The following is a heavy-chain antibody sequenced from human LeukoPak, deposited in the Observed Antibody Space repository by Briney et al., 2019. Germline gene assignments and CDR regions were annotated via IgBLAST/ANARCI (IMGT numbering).Heavy chain of an antibody. D-gene: IGHD6-6*01. CDR2: ISSSSSYI. Sequence: PGGSLRLSCAASGFTFSSYSMDWVRQAPGKGLEWVSSISSSSSYIYYADSVKGRFTISRDDAKNSLYLQMNSLRAEDTAVYYCARTLAARGAFDIWGQGTMVTVFS. CDR3: ARTLAARGAFDI. CDR1: GFTFSSYS. J-gene: IGHJ3*02. V-gene: IGHV3-21*01.